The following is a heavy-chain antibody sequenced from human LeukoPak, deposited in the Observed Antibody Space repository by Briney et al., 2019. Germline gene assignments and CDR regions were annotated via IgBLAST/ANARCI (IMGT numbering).Heavy chain of an antibody. CDR3: ARDFATQMATIN. CDR2: ISSSSSYI. Sequence: GGSLRLSCAASGFTFSSYSMNWVRQAPGKGLEWVSSISSSSSYIYYADSVKGRFTISRDNAKNSLYLQMNSLRAEDTAVYYCARDFATQMATINWGQGTLVTVSS. V-gene: IGHV3-21*01. CDR1: GFTFSSYS. J-gene: IGHJ4*02. D-gene: IGHD5-24*01.